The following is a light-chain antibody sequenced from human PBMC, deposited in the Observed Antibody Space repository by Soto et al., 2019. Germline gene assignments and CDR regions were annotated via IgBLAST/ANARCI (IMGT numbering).Light chain of an antibody. CDR3: QQSYSTPRT. CDR2: AAS. V-gene: IGKV1-39*01. CDR1: QSISSF. Sequence: DIQMTQSPSSLSASVGDRVTIACRASQSISSFLSSYQQKPGKAPKLLIYAASSLQSGVPSRFSGSGSGTDFTLTISSLQPEDFATYYCQQSYSTPRTFGQGTKLEIK. J-gene: IGKJ2*01.